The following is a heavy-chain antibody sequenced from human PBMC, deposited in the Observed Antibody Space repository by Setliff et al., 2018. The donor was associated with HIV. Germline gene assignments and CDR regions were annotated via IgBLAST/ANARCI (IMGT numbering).Heavy chain of an antibody. CDR1: GFIFSTYG. Sequence: PGGSLRLSCEASGFIFSTYGMHWVRQAPGKGLEWVGFIRTNSYGGTTEYAASVKGRFTISRDDSKSIAYLQMNSLKTEDTAVYYCGRAAKVVVIAYYFDYWGQGTLVTVSS. D-gene: IGHD3-22*01. CDR2: IRTNSYGGTT. J-gene: IGHJ4*02. V-gene: IGHV3-49*04. CDR3: GRAAKVVVIAYYFDY.